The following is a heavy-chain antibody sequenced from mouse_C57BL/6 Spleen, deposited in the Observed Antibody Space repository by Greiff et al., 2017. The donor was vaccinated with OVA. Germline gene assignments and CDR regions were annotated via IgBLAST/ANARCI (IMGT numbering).Heavy chain of an antibody. CDR2: IYPGDGDP. D-gene: IGHD1-1*01. CDR3: ARDYGSSYYFDY. J-gene: IGHJ2*01. Sequence: QIQLQQSGAELVKPGASVKISCKASGYAFSSYWMNWVKQRPGKGLEWIGQIYPGDGDPNYNGKFKGKATLTADKSSSTAYMQLSSLTAEDSAVYFCARDYGSSYYFDYWGQGTTLTVSS. V-gene: IGHV1-80*01. CDR1: GYAFSSYW.